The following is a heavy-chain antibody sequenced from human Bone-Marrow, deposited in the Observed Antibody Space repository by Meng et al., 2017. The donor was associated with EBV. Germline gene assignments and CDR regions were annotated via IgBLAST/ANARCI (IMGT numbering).Heavy chain of an antibody. CDR3: AREVYNWFDP. CDR1: GGSFIGYY. J-gene: IGHJ5*02. D-gene: IGHD6-6*01. CDR2: INHSGST. Sequence: QVQLQQWGAGLVKPSETLSLPCAVYGGSFIGYYWSWIRQPPGKGLEWIGEINHSGSTNYNPSLKSRVTISVDTSKNQFSLKLSSVTAADTAVYYCAREVYNWFDPWGQGTLVTVSS. V-gene: IGHV4-34*01.